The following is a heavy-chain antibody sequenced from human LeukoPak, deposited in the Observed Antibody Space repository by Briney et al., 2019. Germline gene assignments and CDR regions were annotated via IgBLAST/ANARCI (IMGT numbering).Heavy chain of an antibody. J-gene: IGHJ5*02. Sequence: GASVKVSCKASGYTFTCYYMHWVRQAPGQGLEWMGWINPNSGGTNYAQKFQGRVTMTRDTSISTAYMELSRLRSDDTAVYYCARDNKPTYVWGSSRPTRTNWFDPWGQGTLVTVSS. CDR3: ARDNKPTYVWGSSRPTRTNWFDP. V-gene: IGHV1-2*02. CDR2: INPNSGGT. D-gene: IGHD3-16*01. CDR1: GYTFTCYY.